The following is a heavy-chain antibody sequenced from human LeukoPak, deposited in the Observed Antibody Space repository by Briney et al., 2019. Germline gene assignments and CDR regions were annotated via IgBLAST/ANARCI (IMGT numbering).Heavy chain of an antibody. CDR1: GYTFTGYY. Sequence: ASVKVSCKASGYTFTGYYMHWVRQAPGQGLEWMGWINPNSGGTNYAQKFQGWVTMTRDTSISTAYMELSRLRSDDTAVYYCARDSWPYYYDSTGFLFDYWGQGTLVTVSS. CDR3: ARDSWPYYYDSTGFLFDY. J-gene: IGHJ4*02. V-gene: IGHV1-2*04. CDR2: INPNSGGT. D-gene: IGHD3-22*01.